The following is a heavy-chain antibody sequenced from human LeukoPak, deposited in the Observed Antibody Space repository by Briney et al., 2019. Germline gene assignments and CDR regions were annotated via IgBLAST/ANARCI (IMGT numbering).Heavy chain of an antibody. CDR2: IKQDGSEK. CDR3: ARPERGYCSSTSCYALGYFQH. CDR1: GFTFSCYW. V-gene: IGHV3-7*03. J-gene: IGHJ1*01. Sequence: GGSLRLSCAASGFTFSCYWMSWVRQAPGKGLEWVANIKQDGSEKYYVDSVKGRFTISRDNAKNSLYLQMNSLRAEDTAVYYCARPERGYCSSTSCYALGYFQHWGQGTLVTVSS. D-gene: IGHD2-2*01.